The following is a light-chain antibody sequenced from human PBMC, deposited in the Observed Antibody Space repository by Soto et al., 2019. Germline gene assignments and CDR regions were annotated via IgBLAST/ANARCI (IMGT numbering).Light chain of an antibody. J-gene: IGLJ1*01. CDR2: DVS. CDR3: RSYQTRNTSQID. Sequence: QSALTQPASVSGSPGQSITISCTGTSSDVGGYNYVSWYQHHPGKAPKLIIYDVSNRPSGVSNRFSGSKSGNTASLPISGLQPEDGADYNSRSYQTRNTSQIDFGTGTK. CDR1: SSDVGGYNY. V-gene: IGLV2-14*03.